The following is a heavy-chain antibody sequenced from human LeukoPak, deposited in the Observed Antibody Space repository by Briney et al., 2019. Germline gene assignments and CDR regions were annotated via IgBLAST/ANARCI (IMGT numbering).Heavy chain of an antibody. V-gene: IGHV3-48*01. D-gene: IGHD1-26*01. CDR3: ARDTRSLIDY. CDR2: ISSNSATT. J-gene: IGHJ4*02. Sequence: GGSLRLSCAASGFSFSTNSMNWVRQVPGKGLEWISYISSNSATTYYADSVKGRSTISRDNAKNSLYLHMNSLRADDTAVYYCARDTRSLIDYWGQGTLVTVSS. CDR1: GFSFSTNS.